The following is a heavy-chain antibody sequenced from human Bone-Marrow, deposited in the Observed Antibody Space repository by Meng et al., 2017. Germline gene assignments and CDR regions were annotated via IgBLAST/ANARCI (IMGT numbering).Heavy chain of an antibody. D-gene: IGHD2-2*01. J-gene: IGHJ6*02. Sequence: SVKVSCKASGGTFSSYAISWVRQAPGQGLEWMGGIIPIFGTADYAQKFQGRVTITTDESTSTAYMELSSLRSEDTAVYYCARVEVGYCSSTSCYYYGMDVWGQGTTVTVSS. CDR2: IIPIFGTA. CDR1: GGTFSSYA. CDR3: ARVEVGYCSSTSCYYYGMDV. V-gene: IGHV1-69*05.